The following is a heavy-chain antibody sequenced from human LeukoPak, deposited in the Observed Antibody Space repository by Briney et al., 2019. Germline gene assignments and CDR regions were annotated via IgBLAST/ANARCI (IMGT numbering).Heavy chain of an antibody. D-gene: IGHD2-15*01. J-gene: IGHJ5*02. Sequence: PVASVKVSCKASGYTFTSYYMHWARQAPGQGLEWMGIINPSGGSTSYAQKFQGRVTMTRDTPTSTVYMELSSLRSEDTAVYYCARSVVVVAQFDPWGQGTLVTVSS. CDR3: ARSVVVVAQFDP. V-gene: IGHV1-46*01. CDR2: INPSGGST. CDR1: GYTFTSYY.